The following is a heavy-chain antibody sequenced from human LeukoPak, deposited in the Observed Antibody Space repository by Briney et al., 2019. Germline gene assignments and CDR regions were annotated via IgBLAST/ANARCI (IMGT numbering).Heavy chain of an antibody. J-gene: IGHJ4*02. CDR2: INHSGST. V-gene: IGHV4-34*01. CDR3: ARGGAGPSYYFDY. D-gene: IGHD6-19*01. Sequence: PSETLSLTCAVYGGSFSGYYWSWIRQPPGKGLEWIGEINHSGSTNYNPSLKSRVTISVDTSKNQFSLKLSSVTAADTAVHYCARGGAGPSYYFDYWGQGTLVTVSS. CDR1: GGSFSGYY.